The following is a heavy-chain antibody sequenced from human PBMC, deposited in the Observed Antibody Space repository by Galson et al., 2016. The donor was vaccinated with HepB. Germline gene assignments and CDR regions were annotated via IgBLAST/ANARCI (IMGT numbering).Heavy chain of an antibody. Sequence: SVKVSCKASGYTFSDYYIHWVRQAPGQGLQWMGRINPKNGGTNYAQKFQGRVTMTGDTSITTAYMELSSLKSDDTAVYYCARDHGPDGYNLYYYYYMDVWGKGTTVTVSS. CDR3: ARDHGPDGYNLYYYYYMDV. CDR2: INPKNGGT. D-gene: IGHD5-24*01. J-gene: IGHJ6*03. CDR1: GYTFSDYY. V-gene: IGHV1-2*06.